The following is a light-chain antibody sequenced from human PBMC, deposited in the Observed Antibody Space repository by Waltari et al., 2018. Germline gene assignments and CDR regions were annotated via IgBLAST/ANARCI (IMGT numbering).Light chain of an antibody. CDR2: HAS. J-gene: IGKJ1*01. CDR3: QKYERLPAT. Sequence: EIVLTQPPGTQSLSPGERATLSCRASQSVGRSLVWYQQKPGHAPRLLIYHASTRATGIPDRFSCSGSGTDFSLTISRLEPEDFAVYYCQKYERLPATFGQGTKVEIK. CDR1: QSVGRS. V-gene: IGKV3-20*01.